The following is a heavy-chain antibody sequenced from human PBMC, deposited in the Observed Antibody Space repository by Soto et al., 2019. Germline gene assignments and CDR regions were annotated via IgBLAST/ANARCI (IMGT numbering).Heavy chain of an antibody. CDR3: ARVVGALGYWFDP. CDR1: GYNFNNYT. D-gene: IGHD1-26*01. CDR2: ISAYNGNT. Sequence: QVQLVQSGAEVKKPGASVKVSCKASGYNFNNYTISWVRQAPGQGLEWMGRISAYNGNTNYAQKLQGRVTMTTDTSASTAYMELRSLRSDDTAVYHCARVVGALGYWFDPWGQGTLVTVSS. V-gene: IGHV1-18*01. J-gene: IGHJ5*02.